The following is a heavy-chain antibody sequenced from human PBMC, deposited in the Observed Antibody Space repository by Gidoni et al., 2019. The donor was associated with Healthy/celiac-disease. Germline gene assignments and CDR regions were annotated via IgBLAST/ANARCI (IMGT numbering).Heavy chain of an antibody. CDR2: INHSGST. D-gene: IGHD3-10*01. CDR1: GGSFSGYY. V-gene: IGHV4-34*01. J-gene: IGHJ3*02. CDR3: ASRLKQLHRSYYYGSGSYAFDI. Sequence: QVQLQPWGAVLLKPSETLSLTCAVSGGSFSGYYWSWIRQPPGKGLEWLGEINHSGSTNYNPSLKSRVTISVDTSKTQFSLKLSSVTAADTAVYYCASRLKQLHRSYYYGSGSYAFDIWGQGTMVTVSS.